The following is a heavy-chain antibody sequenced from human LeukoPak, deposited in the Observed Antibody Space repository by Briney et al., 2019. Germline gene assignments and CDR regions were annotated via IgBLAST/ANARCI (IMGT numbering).Heavy chain of an antibody. CDR3: ARPEYRYGYILDY. Sequence: RASVKVSCKASGYTFTGHYIHWVRQAPGQGLEWMGWIKPDSGATNYAQKFQGRVTMTRDTPISTAHMELNRLTSDDTAVYYCARPEYRYGYILDYWGQGTLVTVSS. V-gene: IGHV1-2*02. CDR2: IKPDSGAT. D-gene: IGHD5-18*01. J-gene: IGHJ4*02. CDR1: GYTFTGHY.